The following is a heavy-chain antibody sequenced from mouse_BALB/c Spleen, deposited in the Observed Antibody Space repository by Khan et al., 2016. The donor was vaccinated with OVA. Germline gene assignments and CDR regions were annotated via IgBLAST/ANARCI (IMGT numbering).Heavy chain of an antibody. J-gene: IGHJ4*01. CDR3: ARPPYFSYVMGY. CDR2: INTYTGEP. D-gene: IGHD2-10*01. Sequence: VQLQESGPELKKPGETVKISCKASGYTITNYGMNWVKQAPGRGLKWMGWINTYTGEPTYADDFKGRFVFSLETSASTAYLQINNLKNEDTATYFCARPPYFSYVMGYWGQGTSVTVSS. CDR1: GYTITNYG. V-gene: IGHV9-3-1*01.